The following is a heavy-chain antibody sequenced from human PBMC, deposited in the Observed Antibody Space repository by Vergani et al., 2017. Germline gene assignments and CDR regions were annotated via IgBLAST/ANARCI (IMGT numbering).Heavy chain of an antibody. V-gene: IGHV4-4*03. CDR1: GDSISSNNC. J-gene: IGHJ4*02. D-gene: IGHD1-26*01. Sequence: QVQLQESGPGLVKPPGTLSLTCAVSGDSISSNNCWTWVRQPRGKGLEWIGEICHTEDTKYSPSLKSRVTVSVDESRNLFSLSLNAVTAADTAVYYCATIGYSRWGYYFDYWGQGILVTVSS. CDR3: ATIGYSRWGYYFDY. CDR2: ICHTEDT.